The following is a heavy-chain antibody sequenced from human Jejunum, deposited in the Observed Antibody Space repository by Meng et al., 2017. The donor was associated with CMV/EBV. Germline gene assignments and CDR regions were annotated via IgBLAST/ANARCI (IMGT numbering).Heavy chain of an antibody. CDR2: IGGSGDEP. CDR1: FCFSDYF. D-gene: IGHD3-9*01. J-gene: IGHJ2*01. CDR3: EKGLFDTYWYFDL. Sequence: FCFSDYFMSWVRQAPGKGLGWVAAIGGSGDEPWYADSVKGRFTISRDNSDNTLYLQIHNLRAEDTARYYCEKGLFDTYWYFDLWGRGTLVTVSS. V-gene: IGHV3-23*01.